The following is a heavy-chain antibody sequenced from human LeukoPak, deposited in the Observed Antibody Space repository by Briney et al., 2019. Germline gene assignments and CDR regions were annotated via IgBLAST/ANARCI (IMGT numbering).Heavy chain of an antibody. J-gene: IGHJ6*03. V-gene: IGHV1-18*01. CDR1: GYTFTSYG. Sequence: ASVKVSCKASGYTFTSYGISWVRQAPGQGLEWMGWISAYNGNTNYAQKLQGRVTMTTDTSTSTAYMELSSLRSEDTAVYYCARVDTVGSYYMDVWGKGTTVTVSS. CDR3: ARVDTVGSYYMDV. CDR2: ISAYNGNT. D-gene: IGHD5-18*01.